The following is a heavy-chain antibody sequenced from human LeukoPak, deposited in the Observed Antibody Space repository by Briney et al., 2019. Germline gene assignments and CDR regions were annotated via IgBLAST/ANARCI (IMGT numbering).Heavy chain of an antibody. D-gene: IGHD3-22*01. CDR2: ISSSSSYI. J-gene: IGHJ4*02. Sequence: GGSLRLSCAASGFTFSSYSMNWVRQAPGKGLEWVSSISSSSSYIYYADSVKGRFTISRDNAKNSLYLQMNSLRAEDTAVYYCARVRVRTMIDRVGGYYFDYWGQGTLVTVSS. CDR1: GFTFSSYS. V-gene: IGHV3-21*01. CDR3: ARVRVRTMIDRVGGYYFDY.